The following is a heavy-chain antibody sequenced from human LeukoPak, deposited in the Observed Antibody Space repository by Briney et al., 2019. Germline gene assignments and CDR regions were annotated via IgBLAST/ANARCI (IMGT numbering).Heavy chain of an antibody. J-gene: IGHJ4*02. CDR3: ARHLTVVVAVFDY. CDR1: GGSISSSSYY. CDR2: IYYSGST. D-gene: IGHD2-15*01. V-gene: IGHV4-39*01. Sequence: SETLSLTCTVSGGSISSSSYYWGWIRQPPGKGLEWIGSIYYSGSTYYNPSLKSRVTISVDTSKNQFSLKLSSVPAADTAVYYCARHLTVVVAVFDYWGQGTLVTVSS.